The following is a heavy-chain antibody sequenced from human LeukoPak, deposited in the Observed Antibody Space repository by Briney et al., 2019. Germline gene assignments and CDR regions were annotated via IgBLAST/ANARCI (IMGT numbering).Heavy chain of an antibody. Sequence: PGGSLRLSCSASGFTFSSYEMNWVRQAPGKGLEWVSYISSSGGTIYYADSVKGRFTIPRDNAKNSLYLQMNSLRAEDTAVYYCARDLSYCTITSCSYYYYGMDVWGRGTTVTVSS. CDR2: ISSSGGTI. D-gene: IGHD2-2*01. J-gene: IGHJ6*02. CDR1: GFTFSSYE. CDR3: ARDLSYCTITSCSYYYYGMDV. V-gene: IGHV3-48*03.